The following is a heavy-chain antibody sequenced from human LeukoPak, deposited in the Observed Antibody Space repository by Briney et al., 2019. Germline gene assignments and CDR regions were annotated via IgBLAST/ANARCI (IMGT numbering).Heavy chain of an antibody. V-gene: IGHV3-13*01. Sequence: PGGSLRLSCAASGFTFSSYDMHWVRQVAGKGLEWVSSIGTIGDTFYPGSVKGRFTISRENAKNSLYLQMNSLRAGGTAVYYCARATVIGTVPVPGFLDVWGKGTTVTVSS. CDR1: GFTFSSYD. CDR2: IGTIGDT. J-gene: IGHJ6*04. D-gene: IGHD6-19*01. CDR3: ARATVIGTVPVPGFLDV.